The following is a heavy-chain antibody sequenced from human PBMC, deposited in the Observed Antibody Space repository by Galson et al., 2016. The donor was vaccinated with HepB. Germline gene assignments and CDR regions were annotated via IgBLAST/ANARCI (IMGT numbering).Heavy chain of an antibody. CDR1: GGSMTSYY. V-gene: IGHV4-59*01. D-gene: IGHD3-10*01. J-gene: IGHJ3*02. CDR3: ARLPGGNAFDI. Sequence: SETLSLTCTLSGGSMTSYYWSWIRQPPGRGLEWIGYIYYGGSTVYNPSLQGRLAISVDKSKNQLFLQLSAVTAADTAVYFCARLPGGNAFDIWGQGTMVTVSS. CDR2: IYYGGST.